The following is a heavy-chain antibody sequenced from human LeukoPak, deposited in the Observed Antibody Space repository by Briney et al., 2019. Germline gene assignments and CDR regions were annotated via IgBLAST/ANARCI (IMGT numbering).Heavy chain of an antibody. Sequence: SETLSLTCTVSGGSISGYYWSWIRQPAGKGLGWIGRIYYSGSTNYNPSLKSRVTISVDTSKNQFSLKLSSVTAADTAVYYCARGVSYYDSSGYYNEYFQHWGQGTLVTVSS. CDR1: GGSISGYY. V-gene: IGHV4-4*07. J-gene: IGHJ1*01. D-gene: IGHD3-22*01. CDR3: ARGVSYYDSSGYYNEYFQH. CDR2: IYYSGST.